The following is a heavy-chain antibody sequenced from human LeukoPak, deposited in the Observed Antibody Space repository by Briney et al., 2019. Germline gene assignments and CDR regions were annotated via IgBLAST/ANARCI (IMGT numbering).Heavy chain of an antibody. Sequence: SVKVSCKASGGTFSSYAISWVRQAPGQGLEWMGRIIPIFGTANYAQKFQGRVTITTDESTSTAYMELSSLRSEDTAVYYCAKPPIAVAGTSAFDIWGQGTMVTVSS. CDR1: GGTFSSYA. CDR3: AKPPIAVAGTSAFDI. J-gene: IGHJ3*02. D-gene: IGHD6-19*01. CDR2: IIPIFGTA. V-gene: IGHV1-69*05.